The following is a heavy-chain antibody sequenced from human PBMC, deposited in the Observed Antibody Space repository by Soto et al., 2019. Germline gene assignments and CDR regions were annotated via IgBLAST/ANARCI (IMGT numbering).Heavy chain of an antibody. CDR3: ARSYWDYSFFDC. D-gene: IGHD4-4*01. J-gene: IGHJ4*02. CDR1: SAYIYNHN. CDR2: MYSSGTP. Sequence: SETLSLTCTISSAYIYNHNWTWIRQPPGKGLEWLGYMYSSGTPDYNPSLASRITMSRDTNTNHFSLRLTSVTAADTAVYFCARSYWDYSFFDCWSQGLQVTVSS. V-gene: IGHV4-59*11.